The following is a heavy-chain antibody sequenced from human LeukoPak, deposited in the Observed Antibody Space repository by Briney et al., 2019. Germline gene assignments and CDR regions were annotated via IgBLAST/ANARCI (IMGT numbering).Heavy chain of an antibody. V-gene: IGHV5-51*01. J-gene: IGHJ4*02. CDR2: IYPGDSDT. CDR3: ARGPQEGLWLGDPHPHFDY. D-gene: IGHD3-10*01. Sequence: HGESLKISCKGSGYSFTNYWIGWVRQMPGRGLEWMGIIYPGDSDTRYSPSFQGQVTISADKSITTAYLQWSSLKVSDTAMFYCARGPQEGLWLGDPHPHFDYWGQGTLVTVSA. CDR1: GYSFTNYW.